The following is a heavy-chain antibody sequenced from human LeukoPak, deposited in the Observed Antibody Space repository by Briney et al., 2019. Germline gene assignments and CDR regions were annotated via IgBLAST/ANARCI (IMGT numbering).Heavy chain of an antibody. CDR3: ARANGERPGYNWFDP. CDR1: GFIFSSYA. Sequence: GGSLRLSCAASGFIFSSYAMSWVRQAPGKGLEWVSSISASGGNTYRADSVKGRFTISRDNSKNTLYLQLSSLRSDDTAVYYCARANGERPGYNWFDPWGQGTLVTVSS. J-gene: IGHJ5*02. D-gene: IGHD1-1*01. V-gene: IGHV3-23*01. CDR2: ISASGGNT.